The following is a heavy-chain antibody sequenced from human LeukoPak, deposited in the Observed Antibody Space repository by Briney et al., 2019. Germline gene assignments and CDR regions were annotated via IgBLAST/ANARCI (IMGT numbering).Heavy chain of an antibody. V-gene: IGHV4-59*01. D-gene: IGHD6-19*01. CDR2: IYYSGST. CDR3: AGVVSGWYRSYHYFDY. J-gene: IGHJ4*02. Sequence: SETLSLTCIVSGGSISSYYWSWIRQPPGKGLEWIGYIYYSGSTNYNPSLKSRVTISVDTSKNQFSLKLSSVTAADTAVYYCAGVVSGWYRSYHYFDYWGQGTLVTVSS. CDR1: GGSISSYY.